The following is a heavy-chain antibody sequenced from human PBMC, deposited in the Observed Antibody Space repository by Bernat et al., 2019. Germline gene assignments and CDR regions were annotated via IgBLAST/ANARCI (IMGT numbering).Heavy chain of an antibody. J-gene: IGHJ2*01. D-gene: IGHD3-16*01. CDR1: GYSFTSYW. CDR3: ARPLLGSKTDYWSFDL. V-gene: IGHV5-51*01. CDR2: IYPGDSDT. Sequence: EVQLVQSGAEVKKPGESLKISCKGSGYSFTSYWIGWVRQMPGKGLEWMGIIYPGDSDTRYSPSFQGQVTMSADKSITTAYLQWSSLKASDTAMYYCARPLLGSKTDYWSFDLWGRGTLVTVSS.